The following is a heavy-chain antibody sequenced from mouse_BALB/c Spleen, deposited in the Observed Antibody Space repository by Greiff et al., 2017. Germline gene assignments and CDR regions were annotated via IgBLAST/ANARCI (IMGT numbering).Heavy chain of an antibody. CDR2: ISSGGGST. CDR1: GFAFSSYD. D-gene: IGHD4-1*01. Sequence: EVQVVESGGGLVKPGGSLKLSCAASGFAFSSYDMSWVRQTPEKRLEWVAYISSGGGSTYFPDTVKGRFTISRDNAKNTLYLQMSSLKSEDTAMYYCARQLTGTWYFDVWGAGTTVTVSS. CDR3: ARQLTGTWYFDV. V-gene: IGHV5-12-1*01. J-gene: IGHJ1*01.